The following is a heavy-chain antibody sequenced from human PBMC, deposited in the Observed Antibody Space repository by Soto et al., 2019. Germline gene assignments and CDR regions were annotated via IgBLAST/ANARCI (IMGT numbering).Heavy chain of an antibody. J-gene: IGHJ4*02. CDR1: GFTFSSYS. V-gene: IGHV3-48*01. CDR3: AKDGDSSGYYAAYYFDN. D-gene: IGHD3-22*01. Sequence: GGSLRLSCAASGFTFSSYSMNWVRQAPGKGLEWVSYISSSSSTIYYADSVKGRFTISSDNSKNTLYLQMSSLRAEDTAAYYCAKDGDSSGYYAAYYFDNWGQGTLVIVSS. CDR2: ISSSSSTI.